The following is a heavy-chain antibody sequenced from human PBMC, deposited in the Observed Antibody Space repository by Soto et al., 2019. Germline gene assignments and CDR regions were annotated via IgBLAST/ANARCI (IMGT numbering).Heavy chain of an antibody. CDR3: ARDLGYYYDSSGYYPWTSYYYYYGMDV. CDR1: GYTFTSYG. D-gene: IGHD3-22*01. V-gene: IGHV1-18*01. CDR2: ISAYNGNT. Sequence: ASVKVSCKASGYTFTSYGISWVRQAPGQGLEWMGWISAYNGNTNYAQKLQGRVTMTTDTSTSTAYMELRSLRSDDTAVYHCARDLGYYYDSSGYYPWTSYYYYYGMDVWGQGTTVTVSS. J-gene: IGHJ6*02.